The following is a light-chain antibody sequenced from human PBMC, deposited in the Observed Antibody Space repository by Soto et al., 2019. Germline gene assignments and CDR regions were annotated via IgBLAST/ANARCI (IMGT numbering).Light chain of an antibody. Sequence: DIQMTQSPSSVSASVGDRVTITCRASQGISSWLAWYQQKPGKAPQLLIYAASSLQSGVPSRFSGSGSGKESTLPSSSLQPEDVATYYCRQANSFPLTFGGGTRVEIK. CDR1: QGISSW. CDR2: AAS. J-gene: IGKJ4*01. V-gene: IGKV1-12*01. CDR3: RQANSFPLT.